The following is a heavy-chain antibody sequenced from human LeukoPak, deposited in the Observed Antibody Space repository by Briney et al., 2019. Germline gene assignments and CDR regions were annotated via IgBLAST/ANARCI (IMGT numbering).Heavy chain of an antibody. D-gene: IGHD3-22*01. CDR3: ARDLENYYDSSGYCGLDY. CDR2: INPNSGGT. J-gene: IGHJ4*02. CDR1: GYTFTGYY. Sequence: ASVKVSCKASGYTFTGYYMHWVRQAPGQGLEWMGWINPNSGGTNYAQKFQGRVTMTRDTSISTAYMELSRLRSDDTAVYYCARDLENYYDSSGYCGLDYWGQGTLVTVSS. V-gene: IGHV1-2*02.